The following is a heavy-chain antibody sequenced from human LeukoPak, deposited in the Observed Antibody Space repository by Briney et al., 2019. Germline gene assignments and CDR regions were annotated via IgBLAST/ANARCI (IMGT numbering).Heavy chain of an antibody. CDR3: AKRGVVIRVILVGFHKEAYYFES. Sequence: PGGSLRLSCAVSGITLSNYGMSWVRQALGKGLEWVAGISDSGGRTNYADSVKGRFTISRDNPKNTLYLQMNSLRAEDTAVYFCAKRGVVIRVILVGFHKEAYYFESWGQGALVTVSS. V-gene: IGHV3-23*01. CDR1: GITLSNYG. D-gene: IGHD3-22*01. J-gene: IGHJ4*02. CDR2: ISDSGGRT.